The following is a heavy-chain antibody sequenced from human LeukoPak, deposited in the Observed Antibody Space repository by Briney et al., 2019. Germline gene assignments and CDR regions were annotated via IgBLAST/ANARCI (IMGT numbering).Heavy chain of an antibody. J-gene: IGHJ4*02. D-gene: IGHD1-14*01. V-gene: IGHV3-74*03. CDR2: ISKDGGST. CDR1: GLTFSEYW. Sequence: PGGSLRLSCAVSGLTFSEYWMHWVRQDAGKGLVWVAGISKDGGSTEYADFVKGRCTISRDNAKNMLYLQMNSLTVDDTAVYYCTSGIGTYDYWGLGAQVTVSS. CDR3: TSGIGTYDY.